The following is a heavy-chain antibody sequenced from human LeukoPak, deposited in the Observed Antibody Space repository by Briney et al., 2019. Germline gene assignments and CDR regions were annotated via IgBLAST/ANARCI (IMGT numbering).Heavy chain of an antibody. CDR1: GFTFDDYG. D-gene: IGHD3-22*01. J-gene: IGHJ3*02. CDR2: ISWNSGSI. Sequence: GGSLRLSCAASGFTFDDYGMSWVRQAPGKGLEWVSGISWNSGSIGYADSVKGRFTISRDNAKNSLYLQMNSLRAEDTALYYCAKDTYYDSSGFNAFDIWGQGTMVTVSS. CDR3: AKDTYYDSSGFNAFDI. V-gene: IGHV3-9*01.